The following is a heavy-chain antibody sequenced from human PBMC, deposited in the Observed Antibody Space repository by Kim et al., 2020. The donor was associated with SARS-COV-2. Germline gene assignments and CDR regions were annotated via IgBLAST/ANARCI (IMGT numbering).Heavy chain of an antibody. CDR3: TRGNYHGMDV. CDR2: ST. J-gene: IGHJ6*02. Sequence: STIYADSWKGRFTISRDNAKNTLYLQINSLRAEDTAVYFCTRGNYHGMDVWGQGTTVTVSS. V-gene: IGHV3-74*01.